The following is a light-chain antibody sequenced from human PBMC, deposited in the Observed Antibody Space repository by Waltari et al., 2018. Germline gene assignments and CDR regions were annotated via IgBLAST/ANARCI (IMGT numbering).Light chain of an antibody. CDR2: WAS. V-gene: IGKV4-1*01. CDR3: QQYYSSSSIT. Sequence: DIVMTQSPDSLAVSLGERATINCKSSQTVLYSSTNKNYLTWYQQKPGQPPKLLIYWASTRESGVPDRFSGSGSGTDFTLTISSLQPEDVAVYFCQQYYSSSSITFGQGTRLEIK. J-gene: IGKJ5*01. CDR1: QTVLYSSTNKNY.